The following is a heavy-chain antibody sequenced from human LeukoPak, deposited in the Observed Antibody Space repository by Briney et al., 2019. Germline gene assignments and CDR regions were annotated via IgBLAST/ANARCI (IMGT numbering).Heavy chain of an antibody. D-gene: IGHD6-19*01. CDR3: ARDPSSGWSDY. J-gene: IGHJ4*02. CDR2: IIPILGIA. V-gene: IGHV1-69*04. CDR1: GGTFSSYA. Sequence: SVKVSCKASGGTFSSYAISWVRQAPGQGLEWMGRIIPILGIANYAQKFQGRVTITADKSTSTAYMELSSLSSEDTAAYYCARDPSSGWSDYWGQGTLVTVSS.